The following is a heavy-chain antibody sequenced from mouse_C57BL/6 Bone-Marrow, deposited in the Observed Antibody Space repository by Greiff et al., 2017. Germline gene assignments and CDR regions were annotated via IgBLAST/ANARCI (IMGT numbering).Heavy chain of an antibody. CDR2: IDPSGSYT. Sequence: QVQLQQPGAELVMPAASVKLSCKASGYTFTSYWMHWVKQRPGQGLEWIGEIDPSGSYTKYNQQFKGKSTLTVEKSSSTAYRQLSSLTSEDSAVYYCARDGNYSNPENWGEGDTLTVSS. CDR3: ARDGNYSNPEN. V-gene: IGHV1-69*01. CDR1: GYTFTSYW. D-gene: IGHD2-5*01. J-gene: IGHJ2*01.